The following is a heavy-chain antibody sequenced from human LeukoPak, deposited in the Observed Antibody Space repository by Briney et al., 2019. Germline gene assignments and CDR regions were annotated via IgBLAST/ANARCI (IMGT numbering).Heavy chain of an antibody. V-gene: IGHV4-59*01. CDR2: IYSSGST. Sequence: KASETLSLTCNVSGASIRGYYWSWIRQPPGKGLEWIGYIYSSGSTNYNPSLKSRVTMSVDTSKNQFSLKLSSATAADTAVYYCARGQRSDAGWGLYYYYYYIDVWGKGTTVTVSS. CDR3: ARGQRSDAGWGLYYYYYYIDV. D-gene: IGHD3-10*01. J-gene: IGHJ6*03. CDR1: GASIRGYY.